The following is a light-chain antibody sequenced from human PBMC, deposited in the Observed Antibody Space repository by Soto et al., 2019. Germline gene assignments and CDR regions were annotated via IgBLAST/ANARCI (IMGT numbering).Light chain of an antibody. Sequence: QSALTQSASVSGSPGQSITLSCTRTSSGVENYNLVSWYQHRPGKAPKLIIYEGSQRPSGVSDRFSGSESGNTASLTISGLRAEDEADYYCSSYAGAVVFGGGTKVTVL. CDR3: SSYAGAVV. J-gene: IGLJ2*01. CDR2: EGS. V-gene: IGLV2-23*01. CDR1: SSGVENYNL.